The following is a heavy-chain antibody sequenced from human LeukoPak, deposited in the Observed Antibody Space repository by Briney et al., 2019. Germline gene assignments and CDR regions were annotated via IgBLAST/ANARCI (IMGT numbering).Heavy chain of an antibody. CDR2: IYSGGST. V-gene: IGHV3-66*01. D-gene: IGHD5-12*01. Sequence: CAASEFSVGSNYMTWVRQAPGKGLEWVSLIYSGGSTYYSDSVKGRFTISRDNSKNTLYLQMNSLRAEDTAVYYCARGPSGCHNTGGQGTLVTVSS. CDR1: EFSVGSNY. CDR3: ARGPSGCHNT. J-gene: IGHJ4*02.